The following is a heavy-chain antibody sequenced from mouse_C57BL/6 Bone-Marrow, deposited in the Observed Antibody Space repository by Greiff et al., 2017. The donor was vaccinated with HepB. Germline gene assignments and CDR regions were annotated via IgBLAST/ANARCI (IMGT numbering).Heavy chain of an antibody. CDR1: GYTFTSYT. D-gene: IGHD1-1*01. V-gene: IGHV1-4*01. CDR3: AREEGTVVATGDAMDY. J-gene: IGHJ4*01. Sequence: QVQLQQSGAELARPGASVKMSCKASGYTFTSYTMHWVKQRPGQGLEWIGYINPSSGYTKYNQKFKDKATLTADKSSSTAYMQLSSLTSEDSAVYYCAREEGTVVATGDAMDYWGQGTSVTVSS. CDR2: INPSSGYT.